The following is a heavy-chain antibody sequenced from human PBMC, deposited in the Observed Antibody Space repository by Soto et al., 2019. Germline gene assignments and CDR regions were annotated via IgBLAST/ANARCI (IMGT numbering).Heavy chain of an antibody. V-gene: IGHV4-34*01. J-gene: IGHJ5*02. CDR1: GGSFSGYY. CDR2: INHSGST. Sequence: SETLSLTCAVYGGSFSGYYWSWIRQPPGKGLEWIGEINHSGSTNYNPTLKSRVTISVDTSKNQFSLKLSSVTAADTAVYYCARRGHPFMVVVPAAIACNWFDPWGQVNLVTISS. CDR3: ARRGHPFMVVVPAAIACNWFDP. D-gene: IGHD2-2*01.